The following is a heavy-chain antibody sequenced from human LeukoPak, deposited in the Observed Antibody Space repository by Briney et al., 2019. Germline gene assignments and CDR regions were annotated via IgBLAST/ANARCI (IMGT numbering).Heavy chain of an antibody. V-gene: IGHV5-51*01. CDR3: ARQLGTVVVAEDAFDI. J-gene: IGHJ3*02. CDR2: IYPGDSDT. D-gene: IGHD2-15*01. Sequence: GESLKISCKGSGYSFTSYWIGWVRQMSGKGLEWMGIIYPGDSDTRYSPSFQGQVTISADKSISTAYLQWSSLKASDTAMYYCARQLGTVVVAEDAFDIWGQGTMVTVSS. CDR1: GYSFTSYW.